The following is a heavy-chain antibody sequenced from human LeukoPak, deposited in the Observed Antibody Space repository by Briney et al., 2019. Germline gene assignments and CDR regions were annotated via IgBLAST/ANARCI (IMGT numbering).Heavy chain of an antibody. CDR3: ARSYGELFDP. J-gene: IGHJ5*02. CDR2: IYYSGST. V-gene: IGHV4-59*01. D-gene: IGHD4-17*01. CDR1: GGSISSYY. Sequence: SETLSLTCTVSGGSISSYYWSWLRQPPGKGPEWIGYIYYSGSTNYNPSLKSRVTISVDTSKNQFSLKLSSVTAADTAVYYCARSYGELFDPWGQGTLVTVSS.